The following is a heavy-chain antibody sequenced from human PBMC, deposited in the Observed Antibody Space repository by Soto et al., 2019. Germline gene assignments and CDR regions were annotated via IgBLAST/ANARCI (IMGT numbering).Heavy chain of an antibody. CDR2: INHSGST. D-gene: IGHD3-10*01. V-gene: IGHV4-34*01. J-gene: IGHJ4*02. Sequence: SETLSLTCAVYGGSFSGYYWTWIRQPPGTGLEWIGEINHSGSTNYNPSLKSRVTISVDTSKNQFSLKLTSVTAADTAVYYCAREKITALFDYWGQGTLVPVSS. CDR3: AREKITALFDY. CDR1: GGSFSGYY.